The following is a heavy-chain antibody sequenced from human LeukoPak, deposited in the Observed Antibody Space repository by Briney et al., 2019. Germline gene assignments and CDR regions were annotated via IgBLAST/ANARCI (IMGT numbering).Heavy chain of an antibody. Sequence: SGXXLVKPTQPLTLTCTFSGFSLSTSGVCVSWIRQPPGKALEWLARIDWDDDKYYSTSLRTRLTISKDTSKNQVVLTMTNMDPVDTATYYCARTHYNSRNFDYWGQGTLVTVSS. D-gene: IGHD1-14*01. V-gene: IGHV2-70*11. J-gene: IGHJ4*02. CDR2: IDWDDDK. CDR1: GFSLSTSGVC. CDR3: ARTHYNSRNFDY.